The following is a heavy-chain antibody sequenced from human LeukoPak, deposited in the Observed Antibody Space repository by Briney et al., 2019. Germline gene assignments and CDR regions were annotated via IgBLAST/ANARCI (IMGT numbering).Heavy chain of an antibody. J-gene: IGHJ4*02. CDR1: GFTFSSYE. CDR2: ISSSGSTI. Sequence: GGSLRLSCAASGFTFSSYEMNWVRQTPGKGLEWVSYISSSGSTIYYADSVKGRFTISRDNAKNSLYRQMNSLRAEDTAVYYCARAWIPTYFDYWGQGTLVTVSS. D-gene: IGHD5-18*01. CDR3: ARAWIPTYFDY. V-gene: IGHV3-48*03.